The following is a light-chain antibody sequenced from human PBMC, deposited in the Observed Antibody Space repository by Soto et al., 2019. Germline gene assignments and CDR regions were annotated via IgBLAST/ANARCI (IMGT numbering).Light chain of an antibody. CDR3: QQYNNWPPELT. CDR1: QSVSSN. CDR2: GAS. Sequence: EIVMTQSPATLSVSPGERATLFCRASQSVSSNLAWYQQKPGQAPRLLIYGASTRATGIPARFSGSGSGTEFTLTISSLQSEDFAVYYCQQYNNWPPELTFGGGTKVDIK. J-gene: IGKJ4*01. V-gene: IGKV3-15*01.